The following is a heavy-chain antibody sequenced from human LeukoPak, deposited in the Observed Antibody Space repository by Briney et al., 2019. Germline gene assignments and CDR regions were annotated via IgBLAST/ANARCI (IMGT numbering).Heavy chain of an antibody. CDR1: GFTFTDYA. CDR2: ISGSGGTS. V-gene: IGHV3-23*01. CDR3: AKSARYDSSGSRYYFDY. Sequence: GGSLSLSCAASGFTFTDYAMNWVRQAPGKGLEWVSAISGSGGTSYYADSVKGRFTISRDNSKNSLYLQMNSLRAEDTALYYCAKSARYDSSGSRYYFDYWGQGTLATVSS. D-gene: IGHD3-22*01. J-gene: IGHJ4*02.